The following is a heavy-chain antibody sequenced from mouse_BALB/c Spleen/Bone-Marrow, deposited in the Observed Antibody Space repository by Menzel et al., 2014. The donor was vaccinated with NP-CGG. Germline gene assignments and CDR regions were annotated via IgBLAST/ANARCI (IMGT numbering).Heavy chain of an antibody. V-gene: IGHV1S126*01. J-gene: IGHJ4*01. CDR3: SRMYYSYYAMDY. CDR1: GYTFINYW. CDR2: IYPSDSYT. Sequence: QVQLKQSGAELVRPGASVRVSCKASGYTFINYWINWVRQRPGQGLEWIGNIYPSDSYTNYNQKFKDKATLTVDKSSSTAYMQLSSPTSEDSAVYYCSRMYYSYYAMDYWGQGTSVTVSS. D-gene: IGHD1-1*01.